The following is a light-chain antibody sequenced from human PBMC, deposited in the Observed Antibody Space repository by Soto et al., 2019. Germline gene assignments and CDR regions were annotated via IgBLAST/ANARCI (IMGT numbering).Light chain of an antibody. CDR3: QQYATSPLT. CDR1: QSVGSNH. Sequence: IVLTQSPGTLSLSPGERATLSCRASQSVGSNHLAWYQQKPGQAPRLLIYVASSRATGIPDRFSGSGSGTAFSLTISRLEPEDFAVYYCQQYATSPLTLGGGTKVEI. J-gene: IGKJ4*01. CDR2: VAS. V-gene: IGKV3-20*01.